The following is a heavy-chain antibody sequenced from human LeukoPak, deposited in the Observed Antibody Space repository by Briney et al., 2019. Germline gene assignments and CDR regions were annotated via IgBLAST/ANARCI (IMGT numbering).Heavy chain of an antibody. J-gene: IGHJ4*02. D-gene: IGHD3-10*01. Sequence: GGSLRLSCAASGFTVSDNCMSWVRQAPGKGLEWVSAISGSGSRTYYADSVKGRFTISRDNSKNTLYLQMNSLRAEDTAVYYCAKARSVAEYYFDYWGQGTLVTVSS. CDR2: ISGSGSRT. CDR3: AKARSVAEYYFDY. CDR1: GFTVSDNC. V-gene: IGHV3-23*01.